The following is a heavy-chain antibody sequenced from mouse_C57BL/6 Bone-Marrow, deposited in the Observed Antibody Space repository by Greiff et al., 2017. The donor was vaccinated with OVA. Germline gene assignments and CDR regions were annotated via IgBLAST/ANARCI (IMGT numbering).Heavy chain of an antibody. CDR3: ARRGDGYYDWYFDV. J-gene: IGHJ1*03. Sequence: QVQLKQPGAELVKPGASVKMSCKASGYTFTSYWITWVKQSPGQGLEWIGDIYPGSGSTNYNEKFKSKATLTVDTSSSTAYMQLSSLTSEDSAVYYCARRGDGYYDWYFDVWGTGTTVTVSS. V-gene: IGHV1-55*01. D-gene: IGHD2-3*01. CDR1: GYTFTSYW. CDR2: IYPGSGST.